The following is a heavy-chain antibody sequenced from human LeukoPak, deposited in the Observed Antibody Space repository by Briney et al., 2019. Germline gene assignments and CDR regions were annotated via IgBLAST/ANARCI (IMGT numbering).Heavy chain of an antibody. CDR1: GFTFSSYA. D-gene: IGHD4-17*01. CDR2: IGGSGRST. Sequence: GGSLRLSCAASGFTFSSYALGWVRQAPGKGLEWVSAIGGSGRSTYYADSVKGRFTISRDNSNNTLYLQMYSLRAEDTAVYYCAKDFPVTSVTGADYWGQGTLVTVSS. V-gene: IGHV3-23*01. CDR3: AKDFPVTSVTGADY. J-gene: IGHJ4*02.